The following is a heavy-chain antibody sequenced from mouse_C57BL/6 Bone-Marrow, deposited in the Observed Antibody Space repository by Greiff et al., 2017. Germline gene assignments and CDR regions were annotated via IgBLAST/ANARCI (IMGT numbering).Heavy chain of an antibody. CDR3: ARSPLCYAWFAY. V-gene: IGHV1-64*01. CDR1: GYTFTSYW. J-gene: IGHJ3*01. CDR2: IHPNSGST. D-gene: IGHD6-2*01. Sequence: VQLQQPGAELVKPGASVKLSCKASGYTFTSYWMHWVKQRPGQGLEWIGMIHPNSGSTNYNEKFKSKDTLTVDKSSSTAYMQLSSLTSEDSAVYYCARSPLCYAWFAYWGQGTLVTVSA.